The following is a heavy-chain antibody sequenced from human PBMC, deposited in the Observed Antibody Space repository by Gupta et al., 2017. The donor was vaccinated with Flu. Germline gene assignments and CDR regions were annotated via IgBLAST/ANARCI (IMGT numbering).Heavy chain of an antibody. CDR1: GYTLTG. Sequence: QVQLVPSGAEVKKPGASVKVSCKVSGYTLTGKGLEWMGGFDPEDGETIYAQKFQGRVTMTEDTSTDTAYMELSSLRSEDTAVYYCATQGHQYSSGWYFFVYWGQGTLVTVSS. J-gene: IGHJ4*02. CDR3: ATQGHQYSSGWYFFVY. V-gene: IGHV1-24*01. D-gene: IGHD6-19*01. CDR2: FDPEDGET.